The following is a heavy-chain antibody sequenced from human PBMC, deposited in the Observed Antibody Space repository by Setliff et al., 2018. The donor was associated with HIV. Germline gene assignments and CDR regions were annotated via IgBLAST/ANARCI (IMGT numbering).Heavy chain of an antibody. CDR1: GYTFTSYA. Sequence: ASVKVSCKASGYTFTSYALHWVRQAPGQRLEWMGWVNADNGNTKYSEKFQGRFTISRDNGKNAVYLQMNSLTAEDTALYYCVRDLARVIAHWGQGTLVTVSS. J-gene: IGHJ4*02. V-gene: IGHV1-3*01. CDR3: VRDLARVIAH. CDR2: VNADNGNT. D-gene: IGHD2-21*01.